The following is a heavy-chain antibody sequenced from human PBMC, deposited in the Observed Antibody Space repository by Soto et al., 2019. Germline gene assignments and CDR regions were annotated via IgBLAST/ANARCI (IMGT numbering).Heavy chain of an antibody. D-gene: IGHD3-22*01. CDR1: GGTFSSYA. J-gene: IGHJ4*02. Sequence: QVQLVQSGAEVKKPGSSVKVSCKASGGTFSSYAISWVRQAPGQGLEWMGGIIPIFGTANYAQKFHGRVTTTAPTSSSTAYMELSSLRSEDTAVYYCARGFPLKCYDSSGYYYRIDYWGQGTLVTVSS. CDR2: IIPIFGTA. CDR3: ARGFPLKCYDSSGYYYRIDY. V-gene: IGHV1-69*06.